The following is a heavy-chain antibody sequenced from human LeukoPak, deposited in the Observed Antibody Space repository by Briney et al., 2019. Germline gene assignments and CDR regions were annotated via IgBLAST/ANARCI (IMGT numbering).Heavy chain of an antibody. Sequence: ALRLSFAASGFPFSNYGMNWVRQAPGKGLEWVSGISWNSGSIGYADSVKGRFTISRDNAKNSLYLQMNSLRAEDTALYYCAKGNLGDYLDYWGQGTLVTVSS. CDR1: GFPFSNYG. V-gene: IGHV3-9*01. CDR2: ISWNSGSI. J-gene: IGHJ4*02. D-gene: IGHD3-16*01. CDR3: AKGNLGDYLDY.